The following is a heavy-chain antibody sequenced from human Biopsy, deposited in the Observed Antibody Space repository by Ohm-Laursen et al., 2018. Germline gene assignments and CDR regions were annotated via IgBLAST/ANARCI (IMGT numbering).Heavy chain of an antibody. CDR2: IYYSGST. J-gene: IGHJ6*02. CDR3: ARATNSTGWPYYYFYGMDV. Sequence: GTLSLTCTVSGGSIGGGEYYWNWIRQHPGKGLEWIGYIYYSGSTNYNPSLKSRVTISVDTSKNQFSLRLNSVTAADTAVYYCARATNSTGWPYYYFYGMDVWGQGTTVTVSS. D-gene: IGHD2/OR15-2a*01. V-gene: IGHV4-61*08. CDR1: GGSIGGGEYY.